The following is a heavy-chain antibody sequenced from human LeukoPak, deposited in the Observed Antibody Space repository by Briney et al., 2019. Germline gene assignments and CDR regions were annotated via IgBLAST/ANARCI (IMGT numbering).Heavy chain of an antibody. V-gene: IGHV4-61*02. D-gene: IGHD3-22*01. CDR1: GGSISSGSYY. Sequence: SETLSLTWTVSGGSISSGSYYWSWIRQPAGKGLEWIGRIYTSGSTNYNPSLKSRVTISVDTSKNQFSLKLSSVTAADTAVYYCARGEYYDSSGYHARGNWFDPWGQGTLVTVSS. J-gene: IGHJ5*02. CDR3: ARGEYYDSSGYHARGNWFDP. CDR2: IYTSGST.